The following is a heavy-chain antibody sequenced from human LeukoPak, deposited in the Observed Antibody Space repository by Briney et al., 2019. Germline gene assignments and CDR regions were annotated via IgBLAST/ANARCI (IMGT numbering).Heavy chain of an antibody. D-gene: IGHD3-22*01. V-gene: IGHV4-59*01. CDR2: IYYSGST. CDR1: GGSITSYY. J-gene: IGHJ4*02. CDR3: ARDNYYYDSSGYPLDY. Sequence: SETLSLTCTVSGGSITSYYWSWIRQPPGKGLEWIGHIYYSGSTNYNPSLKSRVTISVDTSKNQFSLKLSSVTAADTAVYYCARDNYYYDSSGYPLDYXXQGTLVTVXS.